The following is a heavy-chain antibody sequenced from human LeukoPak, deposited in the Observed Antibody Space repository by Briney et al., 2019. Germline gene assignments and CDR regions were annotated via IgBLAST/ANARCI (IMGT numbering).Heavy chain of an antibody. D-gene: IGHD2-2*01. CDR3: AREGYCSSTRCLPT. CDR1: GYTFTGYY. J-gene: IGHJ5*02. V-gene: IGHV1-2*06. Sequence: AASVKVSCKASGYTFTGYYMHWVRQAPGQGLEWMGRINPNSGGTNYAQKFQGRVTMTRDTSISTAYMELSRLRSDDTAVYYCAREGYCSSTRCLPTWGQGTLVTVSS. CDR2: INPNSGGT.